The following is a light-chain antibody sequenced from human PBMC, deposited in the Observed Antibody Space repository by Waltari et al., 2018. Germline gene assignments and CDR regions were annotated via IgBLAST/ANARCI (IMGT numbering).Light chain of an antibody. V-gene: IGKV4-1*01. CDR2: WAS. J-gene: IGKJ4*01. CDR1: QNVLYSSNNKNY. CDR3: QQYFSTPLT. Sequence: DIVMTQSPDSMAVSLGERATINCKSSQNVLYSSNNKNYLAWYQQRPRQPPKLLIYWASTRESGVPDRFSGSGFGTDFTLTISSLQAEDVAVYYCQQYFSTPLTFGGGTKVEIK.